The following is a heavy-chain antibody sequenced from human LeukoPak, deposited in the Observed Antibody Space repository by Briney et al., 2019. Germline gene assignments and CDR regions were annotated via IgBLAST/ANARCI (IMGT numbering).Heavy chain of an antibody. D-gene: IGHD6-19*01. CDR3: ARAPPYSSGWYFQH. Sequence: SQTLSLTCTVSGGSISGGSYYWSWIRQPPGKGLEWIGRIYTSGSTNYNPSLKSRVTMSIDTSKSQFSLRLSSVTAADTAVYYCARAPPYSSGWYFQHWGQGTLVTVSS. CDR1: GGSISGGSYY. J-gene: IGHJ1*01. CDR2: IYTSGST. V-gene: IGHV4-61*02.